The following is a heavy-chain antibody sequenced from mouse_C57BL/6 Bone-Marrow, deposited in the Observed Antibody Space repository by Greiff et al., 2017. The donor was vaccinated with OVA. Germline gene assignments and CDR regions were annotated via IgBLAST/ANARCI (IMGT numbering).Heavy chain of an antibody. Sequence: QVQLKESGPGLVQPSQSLSITCTVSGFSLTSYGVHWVRQSPGKGLEWLGVIWSGGSTDYNAAFISRLSISKDNSKRQVFFKMNSLQADDTAIYYCARNRDYYGSSYVGWFAYWGQGTLVTVSA. J-gene: IGHJ3*01. CDR1: GFSLTSYG. V-gene: IGHV2-2*01. CDR2: IWSGGST. CDR3: ARNRDYYGSSYVGWFAY. D-gene: IGHD1-1*01.